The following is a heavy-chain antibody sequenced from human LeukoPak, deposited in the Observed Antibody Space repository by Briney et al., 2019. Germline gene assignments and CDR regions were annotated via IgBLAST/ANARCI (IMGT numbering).Heavy chain of an antibody. J-gene: IGHJ5*02. CDR3: ARSGGDYGDYVYNWFDP. Sequence: ASVKVSCKASGYTFTSYDINWVRQATGQGLEWMGWMNPNSGNTGHAQKFQGRVTITRNTSISTAYMELSRLRSDDTAVYYCARSGGDYGDYVYNWFDPWGQGTLVTVSS. CDR2: MNPNSGNT. V-gene: IGHV1-8*03. D-gene: IGHD4-17*01. CDR1: GYTFTSYD.